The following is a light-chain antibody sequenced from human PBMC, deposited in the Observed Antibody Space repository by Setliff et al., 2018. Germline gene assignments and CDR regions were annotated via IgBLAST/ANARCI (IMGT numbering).Light chain of an antibody. CDR2: EVS. CDR3: GTWDTSLRVVL. CDR1: SSDVGGYNY. J-gene: IGLJ2*01. V-gene: IGLV2-8*01. Sequence: QSALTQPPSASGSPGQSVTISCTGTSSDVGGYNYVSWYQQHPGKAPKLMIYEVSKRPSGVPDRFSGSKSGNTASLTVSGLQAEDEADYYCGTWDTSLRVVLFGGGTKVTVL.